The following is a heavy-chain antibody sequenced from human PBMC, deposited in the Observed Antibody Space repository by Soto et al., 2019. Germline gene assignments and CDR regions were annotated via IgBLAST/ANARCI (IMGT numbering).Heavy chain of an antibody. CDR2: IYSGGST. Sequence: GGSLRLSCAASGFTVSSNYMSWVRQAPGKGLEWVSVIYSGGSTYYADSVKGRFTISRDNSKNTLYLQMNSLRAEDTAVYYCASLCRRCVVDYWGQGTLVTVSS. V-gene: IGHV3-66*01. J-gene: IGHJ4*02. CDR3: ASLCRRCVVDY. D-gene: IGHD2-15*01. CDR1: GFTVSSNY.